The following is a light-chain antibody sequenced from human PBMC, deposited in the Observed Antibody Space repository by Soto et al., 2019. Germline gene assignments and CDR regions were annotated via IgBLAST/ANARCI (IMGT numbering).Light chain of an antibody. Sequence: QTVVTQEPSVTVSPGGTVTLTCGSSTGAVTSGHYPYWFQQKPGQAPRTQIYDATNKHSWTPARFSGSLLGGKAALTLSGAQPEDEAAYYCALSYSGTWVFGAGTKLTVL. CDR3: ALSYSGTWV. J-gene: IGLJ3*02. CDR2: DAT. CDR1: TGAVTSGHY. V-gene: IGLV7-46*01.